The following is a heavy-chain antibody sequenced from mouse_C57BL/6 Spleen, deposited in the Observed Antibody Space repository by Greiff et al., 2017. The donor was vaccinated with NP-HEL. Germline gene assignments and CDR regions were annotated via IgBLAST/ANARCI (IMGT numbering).Heavy chain of an antibody. CDR1: GYTFTSYG. Sequence: QVQLKESGAELARPGASVKLSCKASGYTFTSYGISWVKQRTGQGLEWIGEIYPRSGNTYYNEKFKGKATLTADKSSSTAYMELRSLTSEDSAGYFCARERDEAMDYWGQGTSVTVSS. D-gene: IGHD3-3*01. CDR2: IYPRSGNT. J-gene: IGHJ4*01. CDR3: ARERDEAMDY. V-gene: IGHV1-81*01.